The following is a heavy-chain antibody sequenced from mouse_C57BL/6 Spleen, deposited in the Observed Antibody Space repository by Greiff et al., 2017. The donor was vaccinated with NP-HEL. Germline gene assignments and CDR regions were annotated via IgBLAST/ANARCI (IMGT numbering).Heavy chain of an antibody. Sequence: EVKLVESGGGLVKPGGSLKLSCAASGFTFSSYAMSWVRQTPEKRLEWVATISDGGSYTYYPDNVKGRFTISRDNAKNNLYLQMSHLKSEDTAMYYCAREQEGDYYGSSYWYFDVWGTGTTVTVSS. CDR2: ISDGGSYT. D-gene: IGHD1-1*01. J-gene: IGHJ1*03. CDR1: GFTFSSYA. V-gene: IGHV5-4*01. CDR3: AREQEGDYYGSSYWYFDV.